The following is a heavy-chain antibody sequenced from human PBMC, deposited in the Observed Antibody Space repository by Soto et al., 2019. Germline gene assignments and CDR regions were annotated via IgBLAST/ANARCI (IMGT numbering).Heavy chain of an antibody. CDR3: AKGSRRITMIVVVITYFDY. V-gene: IGHV3-23*01. J-gene: IGHJ4*02. Sequence: SVRLSGAACGVTVSSDGMSWVRQAPGKGLEWVSAISGSGGSTYYADSVKGRFTISRDNSKNTLYLQMNSLRAEDTAVYYCAKGSRRITMIVVVITYFDYWGQGTLVTVSS. CDR1: GVTVSSDG. CDR2: ISGSGGST. D-gene: IGHD3-22*01.